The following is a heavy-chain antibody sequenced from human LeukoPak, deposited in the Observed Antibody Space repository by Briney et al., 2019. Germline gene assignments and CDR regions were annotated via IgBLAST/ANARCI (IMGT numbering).Heavy chain of an antibody. CDR3: ATTAKGYCTSTSCLSWFGP. J-gene: IGHJ5*02. V-gene: IGHV1-18*01. D-gene: IGHD2-2*01. CDR1: GYTFTSYD. Sequence: ASMKVSCKASGYTFTSYDISWVRQAPGQGVEWMGWISTYNGNTNFAQKLQGRVTMTTDTSTSTAYMELRGLRSDDSAVYYCATTAKGYCTSTSCLSWFGPWGQGTLVTVSS. CDR2: ISTYNGNT.